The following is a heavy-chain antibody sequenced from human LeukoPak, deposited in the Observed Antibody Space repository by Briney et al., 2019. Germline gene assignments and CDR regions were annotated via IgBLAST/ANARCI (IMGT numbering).Heavy chain of an antibody. D-gene: IGHD2-2*01. V-gene: IGHV4-59*08. J-gene: IGHJ4*02. Sequence: SETLPLTCTVSGGFITNNYWSWIRQSPGKGLEWIGSIFYSGSTNYNPSLKSRVTMSVDTSKNQFSLTLSSVTAADTAVYYCARHSYAGSQYFFDYWGQGTLVTVSS. CDR1: GGFITNNY. CDR2: IFYSGST. CDR3: ARHSYAGSQYFFDY.